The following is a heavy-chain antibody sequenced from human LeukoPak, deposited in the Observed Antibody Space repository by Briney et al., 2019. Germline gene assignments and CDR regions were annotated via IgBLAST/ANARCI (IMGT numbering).Heavy chain of an antibody. Sequence: GGSLRLSCAASGFTFDDYGMSWVRQAPGKGLEWVSGINWNGGSTGYADSVKGRLTISRDNAKNSQCLQMNSLRAEDTALYYCARERLGTGWELPFFDYWGQGTLVTVSS. J-gene: IGHJ4*02. CDR1: GFTFDDYG. D-gene: IGHD1-26*01. CDR2: INWNGGST. V-gene: IGHV3-20*04. CDR3: ARERLGTGWELPFFDY.